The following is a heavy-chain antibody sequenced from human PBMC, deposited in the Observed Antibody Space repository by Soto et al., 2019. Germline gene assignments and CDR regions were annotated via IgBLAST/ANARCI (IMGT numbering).Heavy chain of an antibody. CDR1: GYTFTSYG. J-gene: IGHJ6*03. V-gene: IGHV1-8*01. CDR2: MNPNSGNT. D-gene: IGHD3-10*01. Sequence: ASVKVSCKASGYTFTSYGINWVRQATGQGLEWMGWMNPNSGNTGYAQKFQGRVTMTRNTSISTAYMELSSLRSEDTAVYYCARGYFEIHYYYMDVWGKGTTVTVSS. CDR3: ARGYFEIHYYYMDV.